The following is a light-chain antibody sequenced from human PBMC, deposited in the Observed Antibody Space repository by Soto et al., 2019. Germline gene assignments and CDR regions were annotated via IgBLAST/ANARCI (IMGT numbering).Light chain of an antibody. Sequence: DIRMTQSPSTLSASVGDRVTITCRASQSISSWLAWYQQKPGKAPKLLIYDASSLESGVPSRFSGSGSGTEFTLTISSLQPDDFATYYGQQYNSYPYTFGQGTKLEIK. CDR1: QSISSW. J-gene: IGKJ2*01. CDR2: DAS. V-gene: IGKV1-5*01. CDR3: QQYNSYPYT.